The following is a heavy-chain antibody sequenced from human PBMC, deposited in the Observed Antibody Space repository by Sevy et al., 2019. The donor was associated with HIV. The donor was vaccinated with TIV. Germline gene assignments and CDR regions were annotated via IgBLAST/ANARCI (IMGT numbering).Heavy chain of an antibody. CDR3: ARGRYYYDDAAYYGLDS. V-gene: IGHV3-33*01. J-gene: IGHJ4*02. CDR2: IWSDGAYQ. Sequence: GGSLRLSCAATGFTFSNYAMHWVRQAPGKGMEWVAIIWSDGAYQYHGDSVKGLFTITLDNSKNTLYLQMNNVRVEDSAVYYCARGRYYYDDAAYYGLDSWGQGTLVTVSS. D-gene: IGHD3-22*01. CDR1: GFTFSNYA.